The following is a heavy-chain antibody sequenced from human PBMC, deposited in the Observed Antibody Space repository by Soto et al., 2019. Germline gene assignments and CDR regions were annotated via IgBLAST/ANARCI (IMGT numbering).Heavy chain of an antibody. Sequence: TLSLTCTVSGGSISSGDYYWSWIRQPPGKGLEWIGYIYYSGSTYYNPSLKSRVTISVDTSKNQFSLKLSSVTAADTAVYYCARIGTTVVAAPSNWFDPWGQGTLVTVSS. D-gene: IGHD2-15*01. J-gene: IGHJ5*02. V-gene: IGHV4-30-4*01. CDR2: IYYSGST. CDR1: GGSISSGDYY. CDR3: ARIGTTVVAAPSNWFDP.